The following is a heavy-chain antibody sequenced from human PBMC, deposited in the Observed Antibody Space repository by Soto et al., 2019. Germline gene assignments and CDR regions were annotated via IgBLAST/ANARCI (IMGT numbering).Heavy chain of an antibody. V-gene: IGHV4-30-2*01. Sequence: SETHALTCAFSGISLSSVSYSWSWIRQPPGKGLEWIGYIYHSGSTYYNPSLKSRVTISVDRSKNQFSLKLSSVTAEDTAVYYCARVPGPWGQGTLVTVSS. CDR1: GISLSSVSYS. J-gene: IGHJ5*02. CDR3: ARVPGP. CDR2: IYHSGST.